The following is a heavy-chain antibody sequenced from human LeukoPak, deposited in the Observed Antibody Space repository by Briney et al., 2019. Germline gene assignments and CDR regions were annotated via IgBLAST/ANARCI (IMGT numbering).Heavy chain of an antibody. CDR3: ARGFSPEYRSSLAY. CDR1: GGSFSGYY. Sequence: SETLSLTCAVYGGSFSGYYWSWIRQPPGKGLEWIGGINHSGSTNYNPSLKSRVTISVDTSKNQFSLKLSSVTAADTAVYYCARGFSPEYRSSLAYWGQGTLVTVSS. CDR2: INHSGST. J-gene: IGHJ4*02. D-gene: IGHD6-6*01. V-gene: IGHV4-34*01.